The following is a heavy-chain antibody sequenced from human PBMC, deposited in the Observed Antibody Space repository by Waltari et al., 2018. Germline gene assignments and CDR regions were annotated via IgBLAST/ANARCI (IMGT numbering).Heavy chain of an antibody. CDR2: DWDDDK. CDR3: ARIESYYYGSGSYYI. J-gene: IGHJ4*02. V-gene: IGHV2-70*01. Sequence: DWDDDKYYSTSLKTRLTISKDTSKNQVVLTMTNMDPVDTATYYCARIESYYYGSGSYYIWGQGTLVTVSS. D-gene: IGHD3-10*01.